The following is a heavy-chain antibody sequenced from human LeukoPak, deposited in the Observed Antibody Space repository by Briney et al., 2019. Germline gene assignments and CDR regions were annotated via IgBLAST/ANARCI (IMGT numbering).Heavy chain of an antibody. Sequence: SVKVSCKASGGTFSSYAISRVRQAPGQGLEWMGGIIPIFGTANYAQKFQGRVTITADESTSTAYMELSSLRSEDTAVYYCARVKPRITMIVVVDWDDAFDIWGQGTMVTVSS. D-gene: IGHD3-22*01. V-gene: IGHV1-69*13. CDR1: GGTFSSYA. CDR2: IIPIFGTA. J-gene: IGHJ3*02. CDR3: ARVKPRITMIVVVDWDDAFDI.